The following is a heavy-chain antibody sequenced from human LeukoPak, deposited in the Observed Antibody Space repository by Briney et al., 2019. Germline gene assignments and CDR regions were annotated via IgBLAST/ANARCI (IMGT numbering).Heavy chain of an antibody. J-gene: IGHJ4*02. Sequence: ASVRVSCKASGYTFTGYYMHWVRQAPGQGREWMGWINPNSGGTNYAQKFQGRVTMTRDTSISTAYMELSRLRSDDTAVYYCASLYYYDSSGYSLAFDYWGQGTLVTVSS. CDR2: INPNSGGT. D-gene: IGHD3-22*01. CDR1: GYTFTGYY. V-gene: IGHV1-2*02. CDR3: ASLYYYDSSGYSLAFDY.